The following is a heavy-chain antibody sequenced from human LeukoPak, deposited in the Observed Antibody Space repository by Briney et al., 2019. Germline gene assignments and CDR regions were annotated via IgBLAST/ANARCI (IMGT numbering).Heavy chain of an antibody. CDR2: IYTSGST. CDR1: GVSISSDY. Sequence: PSETLSLTCTVSGVSISSDYWSWIRQPAGKGLEWIGRIYTSGSTNYNPSLKSRVIMSVDTSKNQFSLKLSSVTAADTAVYYCARDQGSGGVYFQHWGQGTLVTVSS. J-gene: IGHJ1*01. D-gene: IGHD3-10*01. CDR3: ARDQGSGGVYFQH. V-gene: IGHV4-4*07.